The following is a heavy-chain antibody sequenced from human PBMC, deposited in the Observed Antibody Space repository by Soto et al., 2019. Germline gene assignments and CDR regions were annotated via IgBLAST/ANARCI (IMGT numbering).Heavy chain of an antibody. D-gene: IGHD6-19*01. CDR3: ASGKGYSSGWYSFFRAAPYFDY. CDR1: GFTFSSYA. CDR2: ISGSGGST. Sequence: QPGGSLRLSCAASGFTFSSYAMSWVRQAPGKGLEWVSAISGSGGSTYYADSVKGRFTISRDNSKNTLYLQMNSLRAEDTAVYYCASGKGYSSGWYSFFRAAPYFDYWGQGTLVTVSS. J-gene: IGHJ4*02. V-gene: IGHV3-23*01.